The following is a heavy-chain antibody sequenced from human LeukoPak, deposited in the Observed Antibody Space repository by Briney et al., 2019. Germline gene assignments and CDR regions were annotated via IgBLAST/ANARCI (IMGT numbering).Heavy chain of an antibody. V-gene: IGHV3-23*01. CDR3: AKGIVVVISGNAFDI. CDR1: GVTFSSYD. CDR2: SGSGTNT. Sequence: PGGSLRLSCAASGVTFSSYDMSWVRQAPGKGLEWVSASGSGTNTYYADSVKGRFTISIDNSKNSLYLQMNSLTAEDTAVYYCAKGIVVVISGNAFDIWGQGTMVTVSS. J-gene: IGHJ3*02. D-gene: IGHD3-22*01.